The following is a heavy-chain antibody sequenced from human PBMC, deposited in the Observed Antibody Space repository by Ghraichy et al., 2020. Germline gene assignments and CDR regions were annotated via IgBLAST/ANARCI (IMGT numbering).Heavy chain of an antibody. CDR2: LSGYGAST. Sequence: GGSLRLSCAGSGFFIRVRPTTGEGLAWGSSLSGYGASTYHADSARCRFTVSRHNSKNTLYLQMSSLRAEDTAVDYCAKGDLLLSLGESTDDMDVWGRGTTVTVSS. V-gene: IGHV3-23*01. CDR1: GFFIR. J-gene: IGHJ6*02. CDR3: AKGDLLLSLGESTDDMDV. D-gene: IGHD3-10*01.